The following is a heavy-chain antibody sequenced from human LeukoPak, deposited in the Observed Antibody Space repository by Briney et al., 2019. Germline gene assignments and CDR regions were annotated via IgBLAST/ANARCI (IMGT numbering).Heavy chain of an antibody. D-gene: IGHD6-13*01. Sequence: SETLCLTCAVSGGSISSSNWWSWVRQPPGKGLEWIGVIYHSGSTNYNPSLKSRVTISVDKSKNQFSLKLSSVTAADTAVYYCARDVVAAAGTWDYWGQGTLVTVSS. CDR3: ARDVVAAAGTWDY. CDR2: IYHSGST. J-gene: IGHJ4*02. V-gene: IGHV4-4*02. CDR1: GGSISSSNW.